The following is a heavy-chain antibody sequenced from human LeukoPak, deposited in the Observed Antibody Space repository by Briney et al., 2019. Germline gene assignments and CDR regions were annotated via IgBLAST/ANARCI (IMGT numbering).Heavy chain of an antibody. Sequence: PSGTLSLTCTVSGGSISSYYWSWIRQPPGKGLEWIGYIYYSGSTNYNPSLKSRVTISVDTSKNQFSLKLSSVTAADTAVYYCARETSQKGAHYMDVWGRGTTVTISS. V-gene: IGHV4-59*01. CDR3: ARETSQKGAHYMDV. D-gene: IGHD3-16*01. J-gene: IGHJ6*03. CDR1: GGSISSYY. CDR2: IYYSGST.